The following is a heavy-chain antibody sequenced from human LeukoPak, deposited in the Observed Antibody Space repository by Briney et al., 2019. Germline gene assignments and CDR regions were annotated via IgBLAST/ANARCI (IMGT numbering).Heavy chain of an antibody. J-gene: IGHJ4*02. V-gene: IGHV4-59*01. CDR2: IYYSGST. Sequence: SETLSLTCTVSGGSISSYYWSWIRQPPGKGLEWIGYIYYSGSTNYNPSLKSRVTISVDTSKNQFFLKLSSVTAADTAVYYCARVGWPNYFDYWGQGTLVTVSS. CDR3: ARVGWPNYFDY. CDR1: GGSISSYY.